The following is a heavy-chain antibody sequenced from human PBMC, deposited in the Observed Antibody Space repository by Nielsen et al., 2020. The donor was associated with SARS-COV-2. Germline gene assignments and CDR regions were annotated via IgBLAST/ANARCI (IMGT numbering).Heavy chain of an antibody. CDR2: ISSGSSWK. D-gene: IGHD2-2*01. CDR3: ARGVLDY. J-gene: IGHJ4*02. CDR1: GFNFTRYS. Sequence: GESLKISCVASGFNFTRYSMNWVRQAPGKGPEWVAYISSGSSWKQYADSVKGRVSISRDNAKKSLDLQMNSLRGEDTAVYYCARGVLDYWGQGALVTVSS. V-gene: IGHV3-48*01.